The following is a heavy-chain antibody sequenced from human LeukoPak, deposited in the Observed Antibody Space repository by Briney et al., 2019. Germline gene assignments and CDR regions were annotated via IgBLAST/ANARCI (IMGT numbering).Heavy chain of an antibody. J-gene: IGHJ6*03. D-gene: IGHD4-17*01. CDR1: GYSFTSNA. CDR2: FDPEDGET. Sequence: ASVKVSCKASGYSFTSNAMQWVRQAPGQGLEWMGGFDPEDGETIYAQKFQGRVTMTEDTSTDTAYMELSSLRSEDTAVYYCARATVYYYYYMDVWGKGTTVTVSS. CDR3: ARATVYYYYYMDV. V-gene: IGHV1-24*01.